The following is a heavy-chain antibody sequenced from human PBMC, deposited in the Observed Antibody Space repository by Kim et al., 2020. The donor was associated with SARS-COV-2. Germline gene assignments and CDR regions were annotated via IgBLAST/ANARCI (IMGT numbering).Heavy chain of an antibody. J-gene: IGHJ5*02. CDR2: I. V-gene: IGHV3-21*06. CDR3: ARANGTWFDP. D-gene: IGHD1-26*01. Sequence: IDYVESVKGRFTISRDNARNSLFLQMNSLRVEDTAIYYCARANGTWFDPWGQGTLVTVSS.